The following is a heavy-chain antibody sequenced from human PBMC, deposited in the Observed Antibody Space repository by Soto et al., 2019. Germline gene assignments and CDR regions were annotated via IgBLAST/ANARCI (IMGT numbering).Heavy chain of an antibody. CDR3: ARGYSYFKNYFDY. CDR1: GFTLNNYA. V-gene: IGHV3-23*01. D-gene: IGHD5-18*01. CDR2: LSGSGSTT. Sequence: EVQLLESGGGLVQPGGSLRLSCAVSGFTLNNYAMSWVRQAPGKGLEWVSSLSGSGSTTHYAESVRGRFTISRDNSRTTLYLEMSSLRAEDTAIYYCARGYSYFKNYFDYWGQGARVTVSS. J-gene: IGHJ4*02.